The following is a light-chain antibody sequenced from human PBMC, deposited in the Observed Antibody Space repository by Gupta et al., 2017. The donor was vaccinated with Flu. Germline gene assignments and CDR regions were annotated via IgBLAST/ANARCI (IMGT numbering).Light chain of an antibody. CDR1: EGISNW. Sequence: PASVSASVGDRVTITCRASEGISNWLAWYQQKPEKAPKPLIYEASSLRTGVPSRFSGSRSGTDFTLTISNLQPEDFATYYCQQYNTYPLTFGGGTRVEI. V-gene: IGKV1D-16*01. CDR2: EAS. CDR3: QQYNTYPLT. J-gene: IGKJ4*01.